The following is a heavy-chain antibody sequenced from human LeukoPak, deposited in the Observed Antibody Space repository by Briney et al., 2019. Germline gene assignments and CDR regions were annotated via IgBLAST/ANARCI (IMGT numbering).Heavy chain of an antibody. CDR2: IYRGGST. J-gene: IGHJ4*02. V-gene: IGHV3-53*01. D-gene: IGHD3-10*01. CDR3: ARDYYGSGSYLFDY. CDR1: GFTFSSYA. Sequence: GGSLRLSCAASGFTFSSYAMSWVRQAPGKGLEWVSVIYRGGSTYYADSVKGRFTISRDNSKNTLYLQMNSLRAEDTAVYYCARDYYGSGSYLFDYWGQGTLVTVSS.